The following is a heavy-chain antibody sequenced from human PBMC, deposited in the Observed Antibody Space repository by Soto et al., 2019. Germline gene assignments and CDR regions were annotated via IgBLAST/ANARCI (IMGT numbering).Heavy chain of an antibody. CDR3: ARGLECRGYCLDKPTWFAP. J-gene: IGHJ5*02. V-gene: IGHV1-69*01. Sequence: QVLLVQSGAEMKQPGSSVSVSCRASGDSFTNYAFTWVRQAPGQGPEWLGGIILALGTPHYSQRFQGRLTITADESSSTVYMELGSLRLDDTAVYYCARGLECRGYCLDKPTWFAPWGQGTLVTVSS. CDR2: IILALGTP. CDR1: GDSFTNYA. D-gene: IGHD2-15*01.